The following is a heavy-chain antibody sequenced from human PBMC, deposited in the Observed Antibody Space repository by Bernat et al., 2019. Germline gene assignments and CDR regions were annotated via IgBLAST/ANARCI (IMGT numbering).Heavy chain of an antibody. CDR3: EKHLTEAATYYFDY. J-gene: IGHJ4*02. D-gene: IGHD6-25*01. V-gene: IGHV3-23*04. CDR2: ISGRGATT. Sequence: EVQLVESGGGFVQPGGSLRLSCAASGFTFSNYAMSCVRQAPGKGLEWVSGISGRGATTYYGDSVKGRFAISRDNSKNTLYLQMNSLRAEDTALYYCEKHLTEAATYYFDYWGQGTLVTVSS. CDR1: GFTFSNYA.